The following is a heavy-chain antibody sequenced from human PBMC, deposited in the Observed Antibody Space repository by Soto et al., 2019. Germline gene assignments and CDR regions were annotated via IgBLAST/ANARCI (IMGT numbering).Heavy chain of an antibody. J-gene: IGHJ5*02. Sequence: PWWSLRISCAASGFTVSINYVSGLRKAPGKGLEWVGRIKSKTDGGTTDYAAPVKGRFTISRDDSKNTLYLQMNSLKTEDTAVYYCTTARFWSGYYFWAREVPNWFDPWGQGTLVTVSS. CDR3: TTARFWSGYYFWAREVPNWFDP. D-gene: IGHD3-3*01. V-gene: IGHV3-15*01. CDR2: IKSKTDGGTT. CDR1: GFTVSINY.